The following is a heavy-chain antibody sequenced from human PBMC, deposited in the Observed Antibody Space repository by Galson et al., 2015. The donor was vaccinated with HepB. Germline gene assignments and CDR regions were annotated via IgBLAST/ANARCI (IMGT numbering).Heavy chain of an antibody. J-gene: IGHJ3*02. V-gene: IGHV3-74*01. CDR3: ARDLGYSGDI. CDR2: INPDRSST. D-gene: IGHD5-12*01. CDR1: GFTFSSDW. Sequence: SLRLSCAASGFTFSSDWMHWVRQAPGKGLVWVSRINPDRSSTTYADSVKGRFTISRDNAKNTLYLQMNSLRAEDTAVYYCARDLGYSGDIWGQGTMVTVSS.